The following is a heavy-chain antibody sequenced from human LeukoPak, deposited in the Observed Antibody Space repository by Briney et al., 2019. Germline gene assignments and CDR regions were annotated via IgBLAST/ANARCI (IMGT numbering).Heavy chain of an antibody. J-gene: IGHJ4*02. V-gene: IGHV1-46*01. CDR1: GYPFTSYY. CDR3: ARDSGDMIVVVIEYYFDY. D-gene: IGHD3-22*01. CDR2: INPSGGST. Sequence: GSVKVSCKASGYPFTSYYRHWVRQPPGQGREWMGIINPSGGSTSYAQKFQGRVTMTRDTSTSTVYMELSTLRSEDTAVYYCARDSGDMIVVVIEYYFDYWGQGTLVTVSS.